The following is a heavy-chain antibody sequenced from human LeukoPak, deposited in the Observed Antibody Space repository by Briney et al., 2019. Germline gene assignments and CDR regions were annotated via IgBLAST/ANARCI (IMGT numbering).Heavy chain of an antibody. Sequence: GGSLRLSCAASGFTFDDYAMHWVRQAPGKGLEWVSGISWNSGSIGYADSVKGRFTISRDNAKNSLYLQMNSLRAEDTALYYCAKAPRWSSSSTSYFDYWGQGTLVTVSS. CDR3: AKAPRWSSSSTSYFDY. CDR1: GFTFDDYA. CDR2: ISWNSGSI. V-gene: IGHV3-9*01. D-gene: IGHD6-6*01. J-gene: IGHJ4*02.